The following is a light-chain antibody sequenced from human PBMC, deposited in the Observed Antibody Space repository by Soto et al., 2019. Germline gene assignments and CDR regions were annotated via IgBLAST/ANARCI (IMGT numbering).Light chain of an antibody. CDR3: QQYHTYYT. CDR1: QSIGNW. CDR2: DAS. J-gene: IGKJ2*01. Sequence: DIQMTQSPSTLSASVGDRVTITCRASQSIGNWLAWYQQKPGKAPKLLIYDASSLESGVPSRFSGSGSGTEFTLTISSLQPDDFVTYYCQQYHTYYTFGQGTNLEIK. V-gene: IGKV1-5*01.